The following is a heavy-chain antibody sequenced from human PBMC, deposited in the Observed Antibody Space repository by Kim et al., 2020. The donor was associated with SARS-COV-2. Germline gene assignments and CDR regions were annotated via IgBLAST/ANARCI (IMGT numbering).Heavy chain of an antibody. Sequence: RFTISRDNSKNTLYLQMNSLRAEDTAVYYCAKGFYYYDSSGYYPDTSLDYWGQGTLVTVSS. D-gene: IGHD3-22*01. CDR3: AKGFYYYDSSGYYPDTSLDY. V-gene: IGHV3-23*01. J-gene: IGHJ4*02.